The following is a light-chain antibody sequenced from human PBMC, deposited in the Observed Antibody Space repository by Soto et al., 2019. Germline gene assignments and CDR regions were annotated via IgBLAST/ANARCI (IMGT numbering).Light chain of an antibody. CDR3: SSYTSSSLYV. Sequence: QSVLTQPPSVSGAPGQRLTISCAGTSSNIGAGFDVHWYQQLPGTAPKLLIYANDDRPSGVPDRFSGSTSGTSASLAITGLQAEDAADYYCSSYTSSSLYVFGTGTKVTVL. V-gene: IGLV1-40*01. CDR2: AND. CDR1: SSNIGAGFD. J-gene: IGLJ1*01.